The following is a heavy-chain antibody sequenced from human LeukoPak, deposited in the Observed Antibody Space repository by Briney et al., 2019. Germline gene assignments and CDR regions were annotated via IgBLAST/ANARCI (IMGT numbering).Heavy chain of an antibody. CDR3: ARNRGGGSGYSDY. V-gene: IGHV3-21*04. J-gene: IGHJ4*02. CDR2: ISSSSTYI. D-gene: IGHD3-22*01. Sequence: GGSLRLSCAASGFTFNTYSMNWVRQAPGKGLEWVSSISSSSTYINYTDSVKGRFTISRDNAKNSLYLQMNSLRAEDTAMYYCARNRGGGSGYSDYWGQRTLVTVSS. CDR1: GFTFNTYS.